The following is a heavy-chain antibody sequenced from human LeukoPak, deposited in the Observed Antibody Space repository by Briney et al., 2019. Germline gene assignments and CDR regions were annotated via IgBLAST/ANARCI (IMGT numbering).Heavy chain of an antibody. Sequence: SETLSLTCAVYGGSFSGYYWSWIRQPAGKGLEWIGRIYTSGSTNYNPSLKSRVTMSVDTSKNQFSLKLSSVTAADTAVYYCARGTGEWYFDLWGRGTLVTVSS. CDR1: GGSFSGYY. D-gene: IGHD7-27*01. J-gene: IGHJ2*01. CDR3: ARGTGEWYFDL. V-gene: IGHV4-59*10. CDR2: IYTSGST.